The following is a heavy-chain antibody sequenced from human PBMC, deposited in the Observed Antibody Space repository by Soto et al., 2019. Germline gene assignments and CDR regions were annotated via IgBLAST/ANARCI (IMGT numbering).Heavy chain of an antibody. D-gene: IGHD3-3*01. Sequence: QVQLVQSGAEVKKPGSSVKVSCKASGGTFSSYAISWVRQAPGQGLEWMGGIIPILGTAHYAQKFQARVTITAVESMNTAYMELSSLRCEDTAVYYCARTGGLITIFGVVIRQGWFGPWGQGTLVTVSS. J-gene: IGHJ5*02. V-gene: IGHV1-69*01. CDR2: IIPILGTA. CDR1: GGTFSSYA. CDR3: ARTGGLITIFGVVIRQGWFGP.